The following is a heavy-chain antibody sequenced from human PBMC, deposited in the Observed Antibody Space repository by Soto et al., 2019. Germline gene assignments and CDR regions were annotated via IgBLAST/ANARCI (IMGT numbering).Heavy chain of an antibody. CDR1: GGSFSGYY. V-gene: IGHV4-34*01. D-gene: IGHD6-13*01. CDR2: INHSGST. J-gene: IGHJ4*02. Sequence: PSETLSLTCAVYGGSFSGYYWSWIRQPPGKGLEWIGEINHSGSTNYNPSLKSRVTISVDTSKNQFSLKPSSVTAADTAVYYCARCKLIAAEFDYWGQGTLVTVSS. CDR3: ARCKLIAAEFDY.